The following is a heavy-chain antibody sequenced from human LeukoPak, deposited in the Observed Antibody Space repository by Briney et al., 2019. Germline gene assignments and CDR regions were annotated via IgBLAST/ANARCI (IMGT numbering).Heavy chain of an antibody. CDR3: ARASSRYDSSGYYSD. CDR2: IGTAGDT. D-gene: IGHD3-22*01. J-gene: IGHJ4*02. Sequence: AGGSLRLSCAASGSTFSSYDMHWVRQATGKGLEWVSAIGTAGDTYYPGSVKGRFTISRENAKNSLYLQMNSLRAGDTAVYYCARASSRYDSSGYYSDWGQGTLVTVSS. CDR1: GSTFSSYD. V-gene: IGHV3-13*01.